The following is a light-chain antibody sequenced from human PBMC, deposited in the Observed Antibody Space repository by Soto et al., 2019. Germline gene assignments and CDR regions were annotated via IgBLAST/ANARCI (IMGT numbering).Light chain of an antibody. CDR3: SSYTSSPRDYV. J-gene: IGLJ1*01. CDR1: SSDVGGYNY. CDR2: DVS. Sequence: QSVLTQPASVSGSPGQSITISCTGTSSDVGGYNYVSWYQQHPGKAPKLMIYDVSNRPSGVSNRFSGSKSGNTVSLTISGLQAEDEADYYCSSYTSSPRDYVFGTGPSSPS. V-gene: IGLV2-14*01.